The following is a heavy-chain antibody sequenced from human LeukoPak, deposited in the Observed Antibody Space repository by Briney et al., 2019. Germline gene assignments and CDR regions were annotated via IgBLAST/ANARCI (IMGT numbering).Heavy chain of an antibody. V-gene: IGHV3-23*01. J-gene: IGHJ4*02. CDR3: AKDSHRWYLRGRTDY. CDR1: GFTFSSYA. CDR2: ISGSGGST. D-gene: IGHD6-13*01. Sequence: GGSLRLSCAASGFTFSSYAMSWVRQAPGKGLEWVSAISGSGGSTYYADSVKGRFTISRDNSKNTLYLQMNSLRAEDTAVYYCAKDSHRWYLRGRTDYWGQGTLVTVSS.